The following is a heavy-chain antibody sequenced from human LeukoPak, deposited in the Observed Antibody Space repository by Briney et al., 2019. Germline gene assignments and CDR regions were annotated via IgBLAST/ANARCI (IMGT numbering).Heavy chain of an antibody. CDR3: TREYCYGSGSYPRTNDY. V-gene: IGHV3-73*01. J-gene: IGHJ4*02. CDR2: IRSKANSYAT. CDR1: GFTFSGSA. D-gene: IGHD3-10*01. Sequence: PGGSLKLSCAASGFTFSGSAMHWVRQASGKGLEWVGRIRSKANSYATAYAESVKGRFTISRDYSKNTTYLQMNSLKTEDTAVYYCTREYCYGSGSYPRTNDYWGQGTLVTVSS.